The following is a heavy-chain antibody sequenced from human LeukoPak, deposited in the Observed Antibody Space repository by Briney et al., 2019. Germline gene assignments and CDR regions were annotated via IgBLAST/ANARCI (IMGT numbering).Heavy chain of an antibody. D-gene: IGHD4-17*01. CDR1: GFTFSSYA. CDR3: AKVSTVTTWDYFAY. V-gene: IGHV3-23*01. CDR2: ISGSGDST. J-gene: IGHJ4*02. Sequence: WGSLRLSCAASGFTFSSYAMSWVRQAPGKGLEWVSAISGSGDSTYYADSVKGRFTISRDNSKNTLYLQMNSLRAEDTAVYYCAKVSTVTTWDYFAYWGQGTLVTVCS.